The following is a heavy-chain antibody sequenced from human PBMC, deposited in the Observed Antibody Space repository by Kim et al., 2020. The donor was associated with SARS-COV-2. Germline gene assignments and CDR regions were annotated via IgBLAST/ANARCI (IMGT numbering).Heavy chain of an antibody. CDR2: IYYSGNT. V-gene: IGHV4-61*01. CDR1: GGSVSSGSYF. Sequence: SETLSLTCTVSGGSVSSGSYFWSWIRQPPGKELEWTGYIYYSGNTNYNPSLKSRVTMSVDTSKNQFSLKLRSVTAADTAVYYCARAPNDFWSGYPYYFDYWGQGTLVTVSS. D-gene: IGHD3-3*01. CDR3: ARAPNDFWSGYPYYFDY. J-gene: IGHJ4*02.